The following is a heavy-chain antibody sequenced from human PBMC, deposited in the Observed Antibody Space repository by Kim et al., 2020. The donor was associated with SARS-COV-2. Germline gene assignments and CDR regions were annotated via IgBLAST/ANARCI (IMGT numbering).Heavy chain of an antibody. V-gene: IGHV3-33*01. J-gene: IGHJ4*02. CDR1: GFTFSSYG. Sequence: GGSLRLSCAASGFTFSSYGMHWVRQAPGKGLEWVAVIWYDGSNKYYADSVKGRFTISRDNSKNTLYLQMNSLRAEDTAVYYCAREGDYYGSGSYSGDYYFDYWGQGTLVTVSS. CDR2: IWYDGSNK. CDR3: AREGDYYGSGSYSGDYYFDY. D-gene: IGHD3-10*01.